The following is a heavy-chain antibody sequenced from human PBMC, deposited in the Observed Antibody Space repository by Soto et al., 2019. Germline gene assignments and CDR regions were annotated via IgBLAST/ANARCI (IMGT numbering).Heavy chain of an antibody. CDR3: VRLNPGGYDYCDN. V-gene: IGHV3-7*01. CDR1: GFIFRGQW. CDR2: IKEDGSEE. D-gene: IGHD2-8*02. J-gene: IGHJ4*02. Sequence: EVQLVQSGGGLVQPGGSLILPCAASGFIFRGQWMSWVRQVPGKGLEWVANIKEDGSEEYYVDSVRGRFTISRDNAKNFLYLQMNSLRAEDTAVYYCVRLNPGGYDYCDNWGQGTLVTVSS.